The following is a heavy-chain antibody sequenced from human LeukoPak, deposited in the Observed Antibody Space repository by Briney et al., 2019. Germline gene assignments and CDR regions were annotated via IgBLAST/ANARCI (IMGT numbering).Heavy chain of an antibody. CDR3: GRGRRRIAATGLDV. Sequence: GASVKVSCKASGYTFTSFDINWVRQATGQGLEWMGWMNPISGHTGYAQKFQGRVTMTRNSSTNTAYMELSSLRSEDTAMYYCGRGRRRIAATGLDVWGEGTTVTV. J-gene: IGHJ6*02. CDR1: GYTFTSFD. CDR2: MNPISGHT. V-gene: IGHV1-8*01. D-gene: IGHD6-13*01.